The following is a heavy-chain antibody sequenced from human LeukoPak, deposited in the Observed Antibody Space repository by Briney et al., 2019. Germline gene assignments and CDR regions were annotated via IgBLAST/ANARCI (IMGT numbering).Heavy chain of an antibody. V-gene: IGHV3-21*01. J-gene: IGHJ4*02. CDR1: GFTFSSYS. CDR2: ISSSSSYI. Sequence: PGGSLRLSCAASGFTFSSYSMNWVRQAPGKGLEWVSSISSSSSYIYYADSVKGRFTISRDNAKNSLYLQMNSLRAEDTAVYYRARHRGIGSGLDYWGQGTLVTVSS. D-gene: IGHD6-19*01. CDR3: ARHRGIGSGLDY.